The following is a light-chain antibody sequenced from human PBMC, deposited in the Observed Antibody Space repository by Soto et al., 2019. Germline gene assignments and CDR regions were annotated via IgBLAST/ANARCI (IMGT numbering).Light chain of an antibody. CDR3: CSYAGSNTLV. V-gene: IGLV2-11*01. J-gene: IGLJ3*02. CDR2: DVS. Sequence: QSALTQPRSVSGSPGQSVTISCTGTSSDVGGYNYVSWYQHHAGKAPKLRIYDVSKRPSGVPDRFSGSKSGNTASLTISGLQAEDEAEYYCCSYAGSNTLVSGGGTKLTVL. CDR1: SSDVGGYNY.